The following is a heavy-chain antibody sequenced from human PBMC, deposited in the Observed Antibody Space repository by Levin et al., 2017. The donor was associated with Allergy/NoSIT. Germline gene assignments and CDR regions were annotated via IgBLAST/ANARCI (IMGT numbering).Heavy chain of an antibody. CDR1: GFTFSGYT. V-gene: IGHV3-21*01. J-gene: IGHJ3*02. CDR2: ISSSSTYI. D-gene: IGHD6-6*01. Sequence: GGSLRLSCAASGFTFSGYTLNWVRQAPGKGLEWVSSISSSSTYIYYADSLKGRFTISRDDAKNSLSLQMNSLRVEYTAVYYCASDGSYDTLDIWGQGTMVTVSS. CDR3: ASDGSYDTLDI.